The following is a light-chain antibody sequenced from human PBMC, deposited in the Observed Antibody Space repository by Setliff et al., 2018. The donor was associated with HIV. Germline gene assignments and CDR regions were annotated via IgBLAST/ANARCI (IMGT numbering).Light chain of an antibody. V-gene: IGLV1-44*01. CDR2: GNN. J-gene: IGLJ1*01. CDR1: SSNIGSNI. CDR3: AAWDDNLNAYV. Sequence: QSVLTQPPSASGTPGQRVTISCSGSSSNIGSNIVNWYQQLPGTAPKLLIYGNNQRPSGVPDRFSGSKSGTSASLAISGLQSEDEADYYCAAWDDNLNAYVFGTGTKGTVL.